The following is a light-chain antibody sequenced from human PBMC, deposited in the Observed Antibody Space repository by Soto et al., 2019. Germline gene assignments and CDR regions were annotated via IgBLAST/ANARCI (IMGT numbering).Light chain of an antibody. Sequence: MQLTQSPSSLSASEGDRVTITCRASQGIRSYLAWYQQKPGKAPKLLIYAASILQSGVPSRFSGSGYGTEFTLTISSLHPEDFATYYCQQLNSSPYTFGQGTKLEIK. CDR3: QQLNSSPYT. V-gene: IGKV1-9*01. J-gene: IGKJ2*01. CDR1: QGIRSY. CDR2: AAS.